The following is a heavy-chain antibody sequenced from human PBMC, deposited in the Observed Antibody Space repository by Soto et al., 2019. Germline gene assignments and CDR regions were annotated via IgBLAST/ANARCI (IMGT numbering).Heavy chain of an antibody. CDR2: ISATSSHI. Sequence: EVQLVESGGGLVKPGGSLRLSCVASGFSFSRYSMNWVRQAPGKGLEWISSISATSSHIYYADSVKGRFTISRDNAKESLYLQMMRLRAEDTAVYYCAREGPVLMTAIDAFDIWGQGTVVTVSS. D-gene: IGHD2-21*02. CDR1: GFSFSRYS. V-gene: IGHV3-21*01. CDR3: AREGPVLMTAIDAFDI. J-gene: IGHJ3*02.